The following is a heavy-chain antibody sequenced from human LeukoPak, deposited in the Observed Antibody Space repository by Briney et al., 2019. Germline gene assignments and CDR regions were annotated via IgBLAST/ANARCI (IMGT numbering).Heavy chain of an antibody. D-gene: IGHD5-12*01. CDR2: INSAGSST. J-gene: IGHJ4*02. V-gene: IGHV3-74*01. Sequence: PGGSLRLSCAASGFTFSNYWMHWVRQAPGKGLVWVSRINSAGSSTSYADSVKGRFTISRDNAKNTLYLQMNSLRAEDTAVYYCARGWNSGYELDYWGQGTLVTVSS. CDR3: ARGWNSGYELDY. CDR1: GFTFSNYW.